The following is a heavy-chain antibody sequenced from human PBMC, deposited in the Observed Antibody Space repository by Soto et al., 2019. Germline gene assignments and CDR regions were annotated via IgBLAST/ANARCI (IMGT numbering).Heavy chain of an antibody. J-gene: IGHJ5*02. V-gene: IGHV4-59*01. Sequence: SETLSLTCNVSGGSISDYYWHWIRQPPGKGLEWIGYIYYSGSTNYNPSLKSRVTISVDTSKNQFSLKLSSVTAADTAVYYCARDIMVRGEDNWFDPWGQGTLVTVSS. CDR2: IYYSGST. CDR3: ARDIMVRGEDNWFDP. CDR1: GGSISDYY. D-gene: IGHD3-10*01.